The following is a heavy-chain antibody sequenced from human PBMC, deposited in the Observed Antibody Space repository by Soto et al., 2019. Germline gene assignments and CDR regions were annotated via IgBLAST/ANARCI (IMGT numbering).Heavy chain of an antibody. V-gene: IGHV3-33*06. CDR3: AKAAKGGLSGPDY. D-gene: IGHD2-15*01. CDR1: GFTFSSHG. CDR2: IWYDGTSK. Sequence: QVQLVESGGAMVHPGTSLRLSCAVSGFTFSSHGLHWVRQAPGKGLEWVAVIWYDGTSKYYADSVKGRFTVSRDNSKNTLDLHMNRLRAEDTVSYYCAKAAKGGLSGPDYWGRGTVVTVSS. J-gene: IGHJ4*02.